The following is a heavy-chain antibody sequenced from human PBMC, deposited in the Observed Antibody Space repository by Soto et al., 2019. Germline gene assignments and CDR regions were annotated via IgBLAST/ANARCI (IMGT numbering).Heavy chain of an antibody. Sequence: PGGSLRLSCAASGFTFSSYGMHWVRQAPGKGLEWVAVISYDGSNKYYADSVKGRFTISRDNSKNTLYLQMNSLRAEDTAVYYCAKDRGYSSSWANYYYYGMDVWGQGTTVTVSS. J-gene: IGHJ6*02. CDR2: ISYDGSNK. CDR1: GFTFSSYG. V-gene: IGHV3-30*18. CDR3: AKDRGYSSSWANYYYYGMDV. D-gene: IGHD6-13*01.